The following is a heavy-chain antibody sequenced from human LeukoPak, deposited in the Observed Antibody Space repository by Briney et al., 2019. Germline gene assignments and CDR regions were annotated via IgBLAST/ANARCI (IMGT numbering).Heavy chain of an antibody. CDR3: VRDLKTYSSSSW. V-gene: IGHV3-48*03. D-gene: IGHD6-13*01. J-gene: IGHJ4*02. Sequence: GGSLRLSCAASGFTFSSYEMNWVRQAPGKGLEWVSYISSSGSTIYYADSVKGRFTISRDNAKNSLYLQMDSLRAEDTAVYYCVRDLKTYSSSSWWGQGTLVTVSS. CDR2: ISSSGSTI. CDR1: GFTFSSYE.